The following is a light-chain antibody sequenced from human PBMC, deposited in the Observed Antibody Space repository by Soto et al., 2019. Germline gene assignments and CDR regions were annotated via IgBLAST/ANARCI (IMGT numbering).Light chain of an antibody. CDR1: SSNIGAGYD. CDR2: GNI. CDR3: QSFGSSLSGVV. V-gene: IGLV1-40*01. Sequence: QSVLTQPPSVSGAPGQRVTISCSESSSNIGAGYDVHWYQQLPGTAPKLLIYGNINRPSGVPDRFSGSKSGTSASLAITGLQAEDEADYYCQSFGSSLSGVVFGGGTKLTVL. J-gene: IGLJ3*02.